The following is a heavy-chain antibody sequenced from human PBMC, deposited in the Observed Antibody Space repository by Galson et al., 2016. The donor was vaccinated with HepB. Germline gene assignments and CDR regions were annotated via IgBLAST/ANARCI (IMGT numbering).Heavy chain of an antibody. J-gene: IGHJ3*02. CDR2: IPNDGGNE. V-gene: IGHV3-30*18. D-gene: IGHD3-10*01. CDR1: GFTFRDYF. Sequence: SLRLSCATSGFTFRDYFMHWVRQAPGQGLEWVAIIPNDGGNEYYVDSVKGRFTISRDDSEKTLYLQMSSLRSEDTAIYYCAKAMKNTRHYFGSGSEGSYSFDTGGHGTMVTVSS. CDR3: AKAMKNTRHYFGSGSEGSYSFDT.